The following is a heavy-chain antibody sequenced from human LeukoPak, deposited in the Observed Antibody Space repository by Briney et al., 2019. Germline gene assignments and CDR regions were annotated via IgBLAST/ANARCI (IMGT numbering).Heavy chain of an antibody. J-gene: IGHJ4*02. V-gene: IGHV1-8*01. CDR3: ARVPRMYYDFWSGYYKGYYFDY. CDR1: GYTFTSYD. Sequence: VASVKVSCKASGYTFTSYDINGVRQATGQGLEWMGWMNPNSGNTGYAQKFQGRVTMTRNTSISTAYMELSSLRSEDTAVYYCARVPRMYYDFWSGYYKGYYFDYWGQGTLVTVSS. CDR2: MNPNSGNT. D-gene: IGHD3-3*01.